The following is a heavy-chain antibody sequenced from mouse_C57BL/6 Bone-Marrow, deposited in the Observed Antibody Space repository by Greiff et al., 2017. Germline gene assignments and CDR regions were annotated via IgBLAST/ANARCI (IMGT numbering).Heavy chain of an antibody. CDR1: GFTFSDYY. J-gene: IGHJ1*03. Sequence: EVKLMESEGGLVQPGSSMKLSCTASGFTFSDYYMAWVRQVPEKGLEWVANINYDGSSTYYLDSLKSRFIISRDNAKNILYLQMSSLKSEDTATYYCARDRGNFDVWGTGTTVTVSS. V-gene: IGHV5-16*01. CDR2: INYDGSST. CDR3: ARDRGNFDV.